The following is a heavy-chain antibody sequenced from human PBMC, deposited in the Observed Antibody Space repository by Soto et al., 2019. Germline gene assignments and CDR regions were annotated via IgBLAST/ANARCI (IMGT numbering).Heavy chain of an antibody. CDR3: DTRITTAPY. J-gene: IGHJ4*02. CDR2: IYSGGGT. Sequence: EVRLVQSGGGLVQPGGSLRLSCAASLFIVSDNYMSWVRPAPGKGLEWVSLIYSGGGTDYAASVKGRFTIARDNYTNTLYLKMNSLKAEDTVIYYCDTRITTAPYWGQGTVVTVSS. V-gene: IGHV3-66*01. CDR1: LFIVSDNY. D-gene: IGHD3-22*01.